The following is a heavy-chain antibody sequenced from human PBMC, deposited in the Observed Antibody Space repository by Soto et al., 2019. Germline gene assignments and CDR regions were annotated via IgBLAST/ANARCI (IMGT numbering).Heavy chain of an antibody. J-gene: IGHJ4*02. V-gene: IGHV4-31*03. D-gene: IGHD3-22*01. CDR1: GGSISSGSYY. CDR2: IYYSGST. CDR3: ARNGDSSGYYYDPFDY. Sequence: SETLSLTCTVSGGSISSGSYYWSWIRQHPGKGLEWIGYIYYSGSTYYNPSLKSRVTISVDTSKNQFSLKLSSVTAADTAVYYCARNGDSSGYYYDPFDYWGQGTLVTVSS.